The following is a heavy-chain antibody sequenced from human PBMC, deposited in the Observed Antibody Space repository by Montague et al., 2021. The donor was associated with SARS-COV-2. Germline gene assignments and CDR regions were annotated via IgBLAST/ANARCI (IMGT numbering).Heavy chain of an antibody. CDR2: IYASGNT. J-gene: IGHJ6*02. CDR3: ANFRRTQLLFGTLYYGMDV. CDR1: GGSICNYY. Sequence: SETLSLTCTVSGGSICNYYWSWIRQPAGKGLEWIGRIYASGNTNYNPSLKSRVTMSVDTSKNHFTLRLSSVTAADTAVYYCANFRRTQLLFGTLYYGMDVWGQGTTVTVSS. D-gene: IGHD2-2*01. V-gene: IGHV4-4*07.